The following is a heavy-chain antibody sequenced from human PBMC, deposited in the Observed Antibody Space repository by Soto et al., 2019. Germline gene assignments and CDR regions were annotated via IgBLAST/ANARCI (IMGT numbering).Heavy chain of an antibody. D-gene: IGHD1-7*01. J-gene: IGHJ6*02. CDR3: ARYEYGNSLYGVDV. CDR2: VDHRGST. V-gene: IGHV4-34*02. Sequence: QVHLQQRGAGLLKPSETLSLNCVVSGESFSGYYWSWIRQTPGMGLEWIGEVDHRGSTTYNPSLKNRASISIDSFKNLFSLELTSVTAADTALYFCARYEYGNSLYGVDVWGQRTRVTVSS. CDR1: GESFSGYY.